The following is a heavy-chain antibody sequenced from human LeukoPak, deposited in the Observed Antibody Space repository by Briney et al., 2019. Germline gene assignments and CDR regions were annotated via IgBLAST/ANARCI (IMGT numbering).Heavy chain of an antibody. CDR1: GFTFSTSG. Sequence: GGSLRLSCAASGFTFSTSGMSWFRQAPGRGLEWVAGVSETGGSTYYPDSVRGRFTISRDNAKNLLYLQMNSLRAEDTAVYYCARDRGTTPTFDYWGQGTLVTVSS. D-gene: IGHD3-10*01. CDR3: ARDRGTTPTFDY. CDR2: VSETGGST. V-gene: IGHV3-23*01. J-gene: IGHJ4*02.